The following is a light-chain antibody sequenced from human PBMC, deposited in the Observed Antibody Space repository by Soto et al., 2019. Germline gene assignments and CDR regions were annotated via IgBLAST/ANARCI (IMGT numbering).Light chain of an antibody. V-gene: IGKV3-20*01. Sequence: EIVVTQSPGTLALSPGEGATLSCRASQSVSKYLAWYQQKPGQAPRLLIYGASSRATGIPDSFSGSGSGTDFTLTISRLEPEEFAVYYCQQYGGSPQTFGQGTKVEI. CDR3: QQYGGSPQT. J-gene: IGKJ1*01. CDR2: GAS. CDR1: QSVSKY.